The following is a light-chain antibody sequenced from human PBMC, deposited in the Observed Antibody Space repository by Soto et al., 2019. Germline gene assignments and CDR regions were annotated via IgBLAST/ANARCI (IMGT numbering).Light chain of an antibody. CDR2: GAS. J-gene: IGKJ1*01. CDR1: QSVNSY. CDR3: QQYGSSPGT. V-gene: IGKV3-20*01. Sequence: EIVMTQSPATLSVSPGERATLSYRASQSVNSYLAWYQQKPGQAPRLLIYGASSRATGIPDRFSGSGSGTDFTLTISRLEPEDFAVYYCQQYGSSPGTFGQGTKVEIK.